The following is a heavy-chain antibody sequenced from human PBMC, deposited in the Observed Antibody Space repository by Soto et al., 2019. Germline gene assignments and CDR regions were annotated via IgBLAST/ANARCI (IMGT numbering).Heavy chain of an antibody. CDR1: GGSISSYY. CDR3: ARVRAAGGYFDY. J-gene: IGHJ4*02. D-gene: IGHD6-13*01. CDR2: IYYSGST. Sequence: PSETLSLTCTVSGGSISSYYWSWIRQPPGKGLEWIGYIYYSGSTNYNPSLKSRVTISVDTSKNQFSLKLSSVTAADTAVYYCARVRAAGGYFDYWGQGTLVTVSS. V-gene: IGHV4-59*01.